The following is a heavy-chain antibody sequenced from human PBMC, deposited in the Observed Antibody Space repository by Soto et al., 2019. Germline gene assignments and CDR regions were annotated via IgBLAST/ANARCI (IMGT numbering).Heavy chain of an antibody. V-gene: IGHV3-66*01. CDR3: ARAKDMVATGPFDH. D-gene: IGHD5-12*01. Sequence: PGGSLRLSCAVSGFNVSNNYMSWVRQAPGKGLEWVSIIYSGGSTYYTDSLKGRSTISRDSSKNTLYLQMYGLGVEDTGVYYCARAKDMVATGPFDHWGQGTLVTVSS. CDR1: GFNVSNNY. J-gene: IGHJ4*02. CDR2: IYSGGST.